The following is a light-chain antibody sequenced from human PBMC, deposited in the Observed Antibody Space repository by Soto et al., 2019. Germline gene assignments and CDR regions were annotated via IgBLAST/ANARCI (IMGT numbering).Light chain of an antibody. V-gene: IGLV1-44*01. Sequence: QSVLTQPPSASGTPGQRVTLSCSGRSSNIGSNTVNWYQQLPGTAPKLLIYRNNQRPSGVPDRFSGSKSGPSASLAISGRQSEDEADYYCAAWDDSLNGHVVFGGGTKVTVL. CDR3: AAWDDSLNGHVV. CDR2: RNN. J-gene: IGLJ2*01. CDR1: SSNIGSNT.